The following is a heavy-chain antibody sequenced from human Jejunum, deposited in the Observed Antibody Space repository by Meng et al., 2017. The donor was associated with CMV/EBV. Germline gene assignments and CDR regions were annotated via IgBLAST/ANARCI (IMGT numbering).Heavy chain of an antibody. V-gene: IGHV1-18*04. CDR2: ISLGNGQT. CDR1: GSTFTDHN. J-gene: IGHJ4*02. D-gene: IGHD7-27*01. CDR3: ARDVWGFDY. Sequence: QLPLLESGGEVKKPGPSLKISCKTSGSTFTDHNIGWVRQAPGQGLEWVGWISLGNGQTVYGHKVQGRVTVTTDTSTSTAYMELRSLRSDDTAMYYCARDVWGFDYWGQGTLVTVSS.